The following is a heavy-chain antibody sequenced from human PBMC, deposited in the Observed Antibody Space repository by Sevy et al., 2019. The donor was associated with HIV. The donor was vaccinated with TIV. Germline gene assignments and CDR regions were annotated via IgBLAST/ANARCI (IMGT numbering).Heavy chain of an antibody. V-gene: IGHV3-7*01. Sequence: GGSLRLSCAASGFTFKSYWMTWVRQAPGKGLEWVANINQDGGEKYYSDSLKGRFSISRDNSKNSVHLQINTLRAEDTAVYYSAREGSAYDTYYYHYAMDVWGQGTTVTVSS. CDR1: GFTFKSYW. J-gene: IGHJ6*02. CDR2: INQDGGEK. D-gene: IGHD5-12*01. CDR3: AREGSAYDTYYYHYAMDV.